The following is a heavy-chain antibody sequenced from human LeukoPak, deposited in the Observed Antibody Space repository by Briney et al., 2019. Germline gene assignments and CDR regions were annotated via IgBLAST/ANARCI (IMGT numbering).Heavy chain of an antibody. Sequence: GASVKVSCKASGYTFTSYGISWVRQAPGQGLEWMGWISAYNGNTNYAQKLQGRVTMTTDTSTSTAYMELRSLRSDDTAVYYCARAGTGDYYYYYYMDVWGKGTTVTVSS. CDR2: ISAYNGNT. V-gene: IGHV1-18*01. D-gene: IGHD1-14*01. CDR3: ARAGTGDYYYYYYMDV. CDR1: GYTFTSYG. J-gene: IGHJ6*03.